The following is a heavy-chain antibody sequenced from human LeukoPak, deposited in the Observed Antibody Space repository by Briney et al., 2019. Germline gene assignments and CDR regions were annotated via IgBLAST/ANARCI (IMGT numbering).Heavy chain of an antibody. CDR1: GFTFSDYY. Sequence: PGGSLRLSCAASGFTFSDYYMSWIRQAPGQGLEWVSYISSSGSTIYYADSVKGRFTISRDNAKNSLYLQMNSLRAEDTAVYYCARDLPFPQYGMDVWGQGTTVTVSS. V-gene: IGHV3-11*01. D-gene: IGHD5/OR15-5a*01. CDR2: ISSSGSTI. J-gene: IGHJ6*02. CDR3: ARDLPFPQYGMDV.